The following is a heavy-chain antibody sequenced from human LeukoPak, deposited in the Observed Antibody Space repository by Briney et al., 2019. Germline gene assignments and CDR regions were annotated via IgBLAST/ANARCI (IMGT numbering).Heavy chain of an antibody. CDR2: IYSSGST. V-gene: IGHV4-4*07. CDR3: AREAPDIVVVPAAIVGPPSYYYCMDV. CDR1: DGSISSYY. J-gene: IGHJ6*03. D-gene: IGHD2-2*01. Sequence: SETLSLTCTVSDGSISSYYWSWIRQPAGKGLEWIGRIYSSGSTNYNPSLKRRVTMSVDTSKNQFSLKLSSVTAADTAVYYCAREAPDIVVVPAAIVGPPSYYYCMDVWGKGTTVTVSS.